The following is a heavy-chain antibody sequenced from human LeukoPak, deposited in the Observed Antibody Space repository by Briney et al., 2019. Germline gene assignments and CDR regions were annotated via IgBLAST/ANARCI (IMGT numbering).Heavy chain of an antibody. V-gene: IGHV4-34*01. D-gene: IGHD6-19*01. CDR1: GGSFSGYY. J-gene: IGHJ4*02. CDR2: LNHSRST. CDR3: ARGGYSSGWASGY. Sequence: SETLSLTCSVYGGSFSGYYWGWIPQPPGRGVEWIGELNHSRSTNYNPSLKSRVTISVDTSKNQFSLKLSSVTAADTAVYYGARGGYSSGWASGYWGQGTLVTVSS.